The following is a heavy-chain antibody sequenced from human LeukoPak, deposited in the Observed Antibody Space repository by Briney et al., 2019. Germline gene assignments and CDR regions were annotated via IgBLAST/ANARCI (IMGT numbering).Heavy chain of an antibody. CDR3: AKDSAYSSSWFSFDY. CDR2: IRYDGSNK. D-gene: IGHD6-13*01. Sequence: GGSLRLSCAASGFTFSSYGMHWVRQAPGKGLEWVAFIRYDGSNKYYADSVKGRFTISRDNSKNTLYLQMNSLRAEDTAVHYCAKDSAYSSSWFSFDYWGQGTLVTVSS. J-gene: IGHJ4*02. CDR1: GFTFSSYG. V-gene: IGHV3-30*02.